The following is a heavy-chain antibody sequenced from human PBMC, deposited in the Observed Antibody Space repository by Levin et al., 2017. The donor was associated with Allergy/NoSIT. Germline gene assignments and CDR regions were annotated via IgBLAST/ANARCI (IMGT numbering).Heavy chain of an antibody. CDR1: GFTFDDYA. J-gene: IGHJ3*02. Sequence: SLKISCAASGFTFDDYAMHWVRQAPGKGLEWVSGISWNSGSIGYADSVKGRFTISRDNAKNSLYLQMNSLRAEDTALYYCAKGEGVASNYPDAFDIWGQGTMVTVSS. CDR2: ISWNSGSI. CDR3: AKGEGVASNYPDAFDI. D-gene: IGHD5-24*01. V-gene: IGHV3-9*01.